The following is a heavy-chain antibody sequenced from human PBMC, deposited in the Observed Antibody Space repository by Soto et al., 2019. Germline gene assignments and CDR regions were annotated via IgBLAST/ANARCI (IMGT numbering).Heavy chain of an antibody. J-gene: IGHJ4*02. D-gene: IGHD6-19*01. CDR3: ARVVAVAEYYFDY. CDR2: IYYSGST. CDR1: GGSVSSGSYY. V-gene: IGHV4-61*01. Sequence: QVQLQESGPGLVKPSETLSLTCTVSGGSVSSGSYYWSWIRQPPGKGLEWIGYIYYSGSTNYNPSLKSRVTISVDTSKNQFSRKLSSVTAADTAVYYCARVVAVAEYYFDYWGQGTLVTVSS.